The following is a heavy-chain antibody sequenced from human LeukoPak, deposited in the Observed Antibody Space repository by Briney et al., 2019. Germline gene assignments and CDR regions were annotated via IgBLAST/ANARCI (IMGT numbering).Heavy chain of an antibody. J-gene: IGHJ3*02. D-gene: IGHD1-26*01. CDR2: ISSSGGST. Sequence: GGSLRVSCAASGFTFSNYAMSRVRQAPGKGLESGSAISSSGGSTYYADSVKGRFTISRDNSKNTLYLQMNRLRAEDTAVYYCAKDLRGSYYGGFDIWGQGTMVTVSS. V-gene: IGHV3-23*01. CDR1: GFTFSNYA. CDR3: AKDLRGSYYGGFDI.